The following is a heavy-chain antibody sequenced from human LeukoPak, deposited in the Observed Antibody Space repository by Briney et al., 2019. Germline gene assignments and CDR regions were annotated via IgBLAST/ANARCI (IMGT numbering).Heavy chain of an antibody. V-gene: IGHV3-23*01. CDR3: AKQYYYDSSGYYRGDYFDY. CDR1: GFTFSSYA. CDR2: ISGSGGST. Sequence: GGSLRLSCAASGFTFSSYAMSWVRQAPGKGLEWVSAISGSGGSTYYADSVKGRFTISRDNSKNTLYLQMNSLRAEDTAVYYCAKQYYYDSSGYYRGDYFDYWGQGTLVTVSS. D-gene: IGHD3-22*01. J-gene: IGHJ4*02.